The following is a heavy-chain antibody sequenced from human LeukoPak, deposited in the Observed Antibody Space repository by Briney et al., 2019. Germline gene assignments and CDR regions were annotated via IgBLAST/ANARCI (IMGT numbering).Heavy chain of an antibody. CDR1: GFTFRSFG. D-gene: IGHD6-19*01. CDR2: ISYDGSDK. Sequence: PGRSLRLSCAASGFTFRSFGLNWVRRAPGKGLEWVAAISYDGSDKHTADAVKGRFTVSRDNSKNTLYLQMNSLRIEDTAVYYCAKESDSSGWKFYGMDVWGQGTTVTVSS. V-gene: IGHV3-30*18. J-gene: IGHJ6*02. CDR3: AKESDSSGWKFYGMDV.